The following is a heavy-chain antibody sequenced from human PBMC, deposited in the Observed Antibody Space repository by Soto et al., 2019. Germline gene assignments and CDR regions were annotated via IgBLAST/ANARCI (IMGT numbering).Heavy chain of an antibody. CDR3: ATWQGSLNFHY. J-gene: IGHJ4*02. Sequence: GGSLRLSCAASGFTFSLYGMHWVRQAPGKGLEWVAAIWDDGRRKDYADSVKDRLFISRDNSKNTLYLQLDSLRPEDTAVYYCATWQGSLNFHYWGQGALVTVSS. CDR1: GFTFSLYG. CDR2: IWDDGRRK. V-gene: IGHV3-33*01.